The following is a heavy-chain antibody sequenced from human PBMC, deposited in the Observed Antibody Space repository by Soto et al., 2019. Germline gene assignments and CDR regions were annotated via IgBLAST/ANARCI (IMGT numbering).Heavy chain of an antibody. CDR1: GYTFADYY. V-gene: IGHV1-2*02. D-gene: IGHD5-18*01. CDR3: ARDRSAVVKGLYYYGLDV. Sequence: QLVQSGAEVKSPGASVKVTCQASGYTFADYYLHWVRQAPGQGLEWVGWIDPDSGATKYAQKFHGRVTMTRDTSIRTADMELSRLTSDDTAMYYCARDRSAVVKGLYYYGLDVWGLGTTVTVSS. J-gene: IGHJ6*02. CDR2: IDPDSGAT.